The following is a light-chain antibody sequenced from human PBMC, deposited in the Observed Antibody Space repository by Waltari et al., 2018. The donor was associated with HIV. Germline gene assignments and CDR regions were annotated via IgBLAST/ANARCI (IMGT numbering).Light chain of an antibody. Sequence: QSALTQPRSVSGSPGQSVTISCTGTSSDVGGYNYVSWYQQHPGKAPKLMIYDVSKRPAGVPDRVPGSKSGDTASLTISGLQGEDEADYYCCSYAGSYTYVFATGTKVTVL. CDR2: DVS. J-gene: IGLJ1*01. CDR1: SSDVGGYNY. CDR3: CSYAGSYTYV. V-gene: IGLV2-11*01.